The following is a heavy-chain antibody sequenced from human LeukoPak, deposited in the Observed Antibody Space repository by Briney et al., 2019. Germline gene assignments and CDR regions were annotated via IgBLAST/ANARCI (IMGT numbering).Heavy chain of an antibody. V-gene: IGHV1-2*02. CDR2: INPNSGGT. Sequence: ASVKVSCKASGYSFTGYYMHWVRQAPGQGLEWMGWINPNSGGTNYAQKFQGRVTMTRDTSISTVYMELSSLRSDDTAVFYCARGVLGSSYHFDYWGQGTLVTVSS. D-gene: IGHD3-3*02. CDR1: GYSFTGYY. J-gene: IGHJ4*02. CDR3: ARGVLGSSYHFDY.